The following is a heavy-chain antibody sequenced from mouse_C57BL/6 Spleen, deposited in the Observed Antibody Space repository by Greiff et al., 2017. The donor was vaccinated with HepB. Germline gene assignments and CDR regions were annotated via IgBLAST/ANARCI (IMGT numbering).Heavy chain of an antibody. J-gene: IGHJ2*01. Sequence: QVQLQQPGAELVKPGASVKLSCKASGYTFTSYWMHWVKQRPGQGLEWIGMIHPNSGSTNYNEKFKSKATLTVDKSSSTAYMQLSSLTSEDSAVDYCARGDYYGSSYGYWGQGTTLTVSS. D-gene: IGHD1-1*01. CDR2: IHPNSGST. CDR3: ARGDYYGSSYGY. CDR1: GYTFTSYW. V-gene: IGHV1-64*01.